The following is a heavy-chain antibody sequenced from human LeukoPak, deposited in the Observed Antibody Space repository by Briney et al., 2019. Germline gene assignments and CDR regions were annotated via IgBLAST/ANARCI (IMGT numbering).Heavy chain of an antibody. CDR1: GFTLSSYA. CDR3: AKDLGRRFYGMDV. J-gene: IGHJ6*04. Sequence: PGGSLRLSCAASGFTLSSYAMSWVRQAPGKGLEWVSAISGSGGTTYYTDSVKGRFSISRDNSKNTLYLQINSLRAEDTAVYYCAKDLGRRFYGMDVWGKGTTVSVSS. CDR2: ISGSGGTT. V-gene: IGHV3-23*01.